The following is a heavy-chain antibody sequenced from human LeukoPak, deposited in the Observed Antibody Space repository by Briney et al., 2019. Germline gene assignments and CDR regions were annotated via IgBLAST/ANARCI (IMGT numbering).Heavy chain of an antibody. Sequence: GGSLRLSCAASGFTFINSWMSWVRQAPGKGLEWVAKIRQDGSEKYYVDSVKGRFTISRDNAKNSLYLQMNSLRAEDTAVYYCARASSSYQGDYWGQGTLVTVSS. J-gene: IGHJ4*02. CDR1: GFTFINSW. D-gene: IGHD3-22*01. CDR2: IRQDGSEK. V-gene: IGHV3-7*01. CDR3: ARASSSYQGDY.